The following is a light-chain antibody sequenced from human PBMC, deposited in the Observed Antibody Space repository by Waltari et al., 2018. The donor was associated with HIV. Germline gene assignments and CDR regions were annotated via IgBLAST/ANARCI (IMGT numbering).Light chain of an antibody. V-gene: IGLV1-51*01. Sequence: QSVLTQPPSVSAAPGQRVTISCSGTFTNVGNNYISWYQQFPGTAPKLLIYENNKRPSGIPDRFSGSKSGTTATLGITGLQTGDEADYYCGTWDSNLGSGVFGGGTRVTVL. CDR1: FTNVGNNY. CDR3: GTWDSNLGSGV. J-gene: IGLJ3*02. CDR2: ENN.